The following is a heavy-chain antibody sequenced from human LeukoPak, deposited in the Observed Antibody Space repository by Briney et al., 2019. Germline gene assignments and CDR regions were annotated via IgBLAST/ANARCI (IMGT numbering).Heavy chain of an antibody. CDR3: VKDRDFWSGLDV. V-gene: IGHV3-30-3*01. J-gene: IGHJ6*02. D-gene: IGHD3-3*01. CDR2: ISYDGSNK. Sequence: GGSLRLSCAASGFSFSSYAMHWVRQAPGKGLEWVAVISYDGSNKYYADSVKGRFTISRDNAKNSLYLQMNSLKLEDTALYYCVKDRDFWSGLDVWGQGTMVTVS. CDR1: GFSFSSYA.